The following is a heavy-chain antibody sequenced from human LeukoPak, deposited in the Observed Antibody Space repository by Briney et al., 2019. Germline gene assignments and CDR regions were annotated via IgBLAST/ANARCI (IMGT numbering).Heavy chain of an antibody. CDR1: GFTFSSYS. V-gene: IGHV3-21*01. CDR3: ARFSVRSGWYPSGIDY. CDR2: ISSSSSYI. D-gene: IGHD6-19*01. Sequence: ETGGSLRLSCAASGFTFSSYSMNWVRQAPGKGLEWVSSISSSSSYIYYADSVKGRFTISRDNAKNSLYLQMNSLRAEDTAVYYCARFSVRSGWYPSGIDYWGQGTLVTVSS. J-gene: IGHJ4*02.